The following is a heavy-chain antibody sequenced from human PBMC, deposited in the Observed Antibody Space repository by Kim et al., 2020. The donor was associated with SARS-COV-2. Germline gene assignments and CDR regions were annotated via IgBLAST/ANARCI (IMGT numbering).Heavy chain of an antibody. CDR1: GDSASSNSAA. CDR3: ARIGGRRQGYDY. CDR2: TYYRSKWYN. D-gene: IGHD3-16*01. J-gene: IGHJ4*02. Sequence: SQTLSLTCAISGDSASSNSAAWTWIRQSPSRGLEWLGRTYYRSKWYNDYPLSVKSRITINPDTSKNQFSLQLNSVTPEDTAVYYCARIGGRRQGYDYWGQGTLVTVSS. V-gene: IGHV6-1*01.